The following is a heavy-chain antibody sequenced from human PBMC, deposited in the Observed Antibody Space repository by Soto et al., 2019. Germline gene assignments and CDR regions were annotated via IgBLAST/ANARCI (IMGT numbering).Heavy chain of an antibody. V-gene: IGHV4-31*01. D-gene: IGHD4-4*01. CDR2: IYYSGST. Sequence: SETLSLTCTVSGGSISSGGYYWSWIRQHPGKGLEWIGYIYYSGSTYYNPFLKSQVTKSVDTSKNQFSLKLSSVTAADTAVYYCARGAYSQHDYYYYYYMDVWGKGTTVTVSS. CDR1: GGSISSGGYY. J-gene: IGHJ6*03. CDR3: ARGAYSQHDYYYYYYMDV.